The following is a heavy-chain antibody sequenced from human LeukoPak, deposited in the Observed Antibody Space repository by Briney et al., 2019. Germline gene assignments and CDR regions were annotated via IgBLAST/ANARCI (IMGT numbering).Heavy chain of an antibody. Sequence: ASEKVSCKTSGGTFNNSAISWVRQAPGQGLEWLGGITPLFGTAGYAQKFQGRVTITKDESTRTVYLELTSLTSDDTAVYYCARDVHGDYGSGWFGPWGQGTLVSVSS. J-gene: IGHJ5*02. V-gene: IGHV1-69*05. CDR2: ITPLFGTA. D-gene: IGHD4-17*01. CDR1: GGTFNNSA. CDR3: ARDVHGDYGSGWFGP.